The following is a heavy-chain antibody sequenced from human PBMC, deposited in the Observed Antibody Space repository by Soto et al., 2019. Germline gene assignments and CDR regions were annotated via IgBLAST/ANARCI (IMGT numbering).Heavy chain of an antibody. CDR2: IWYDGSNK. CDR1: GFTFSSYG. J-gene: IGHJ4*02. Sequence: QVQLVESGGGVVQPGRSLRLSCAASGFTFSSYGMHWVRQAPGKGLEWVAVIWYDGSNKYYADSVKGRFTISRDNSKNTLYLQMNSLRAEDTAVYYWGASSGWFIDYWGQGTLVTVSS. CDR3: GASSGWFIDY. V-gene: IGHV3-33*01. D-gene: IGHD6-19*01.